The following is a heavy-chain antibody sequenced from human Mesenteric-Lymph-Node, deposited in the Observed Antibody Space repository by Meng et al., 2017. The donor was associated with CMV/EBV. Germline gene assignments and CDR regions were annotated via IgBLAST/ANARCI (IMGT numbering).Heavy chain of an antibody. V-gene: IGHV1-2*02. CDR3: ARGVGDY. CDR1: GYTFTGYY. CDR2: INPYRGGT. J-gene: IGHJ4*02. Sequence: ASVKVSCKTSGYTFTGYYIHWVRQAPGQGLEWMGWINPYRGGTNYAQRFQGRVTVTGDTSISTAYLELSSLKSDDTAVYYCARGVGDYWGQGTLVTSPQ.